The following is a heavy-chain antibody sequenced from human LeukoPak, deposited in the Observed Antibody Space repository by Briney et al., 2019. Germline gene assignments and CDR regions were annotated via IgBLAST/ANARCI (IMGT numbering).Heavy chain of an antibody. J-gene: IGHJ5*02. CDR1: GGSISSSSYY. CDR3: ARFSNYYDSSGYYYGFDP. V-gene: IGHV4-39*01. D-gene: IGHD3-22*01. Sequence: SETLSLTCTVSGGSISSSSYYWGWIRQPPGKGLEWIGTIYFSGSPHYNPSLKSRVTILVDTPKNQFSLKLSSVTAADTAVYYCARFSNYYDSSGYYYGFDPWGQGTLVTVSS. CDR2: IYFSGSP.